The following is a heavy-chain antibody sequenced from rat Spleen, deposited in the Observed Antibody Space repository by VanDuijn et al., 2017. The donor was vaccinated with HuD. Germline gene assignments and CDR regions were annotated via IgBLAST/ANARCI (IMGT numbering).Heavy chain of an antibody. V-gene: IGHV5-25*01. J-gene: IGHJ3*01. CDR2: ISNDGGNA. CDR3: ARVGTRVSRFAY. Sequence: EVQLVESGGGSVQPGRSMKLSCAASGINFSNYYMAWVRQAPTKGLEWVASISNDGGNAYYRDSVKGRFTISRDNARGTLYLQMDSLRSEDTATYYCARVGTRVSRFAYWGQGTLVTVSS. D-gene: IGHD1-4*01. CDR1: GINFSNYY.